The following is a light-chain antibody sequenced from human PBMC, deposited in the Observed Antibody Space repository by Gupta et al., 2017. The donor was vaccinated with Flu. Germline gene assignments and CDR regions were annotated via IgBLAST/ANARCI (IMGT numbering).Light chain of an antibody. V-gene: IGLV2-14*01. CDR3: SSYTSSSTIYVV. J-gene: IGLJ2*01. CDR1: SSDVGGYNY. CDR2: EVS. Sequence: QSALTQPASVSGSPGQSITISCTGTSSDVGGYNYVSWYQQHPGKAPNLMIYEVSNRPSGVANRFSGSKSGNTAALTISGLPAEDEADYYCSSYTSSSTIYVVFGGGTKLTVL.